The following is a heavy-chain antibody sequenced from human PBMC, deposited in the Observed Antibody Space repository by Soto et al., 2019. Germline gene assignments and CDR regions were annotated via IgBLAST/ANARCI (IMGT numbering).Heavy chain of an antibody. CDR2: ISAYNGNT. V-gene: IGHV1-18*01. CDR1: GFTFTSYG. J-gene: IGHJ6*02. CDR3: ARGPYSSGWYVHYYYGMGV. D-gene: IGHD6-19*01. Sequence: GASVKVSCKASGFTFTSYGISWVRQAPGQGLEWMGWISAYNGNTNYAQKLQGRVTMTTDTSTSTAYMELRSLRSDDTAVYYCARGPYSSGWYVHYYYGMGVWGQGTTVTVSS.